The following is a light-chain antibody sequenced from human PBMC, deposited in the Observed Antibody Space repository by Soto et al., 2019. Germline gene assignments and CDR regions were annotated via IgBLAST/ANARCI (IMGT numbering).Light chain of an antibody. J-gene: IGKJ2*01. CDR1: QSIRSN. V-gene: IGKV3-15*01. CDR3: QQYNNWPRT. CDR2: GAS. Sequence: EIVMTQSPATLSVSPGERAALSCRASQSIRSNLAWYQQKPGQAPRLLIYGASTRATGIPAWVSGSGSGTEFTLTITSLQSEDFAVYYCQQYNNWPRTFGQGTKLEI.